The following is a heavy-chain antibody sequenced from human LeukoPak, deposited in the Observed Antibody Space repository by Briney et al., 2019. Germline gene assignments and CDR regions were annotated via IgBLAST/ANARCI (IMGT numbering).Heavy chain of an antibody. CDR3: ARGGGWINDYYYYMDV. D-gene: IGHD2-2*03. V-gene: IGHV4-59*10. CDR1: GGSFSGYY. J-gene: IGHJ6*03. Sequence: PSETLSLTCAVYGGSFSGYYWSWIRQPPGKGLEWIGRIYTNGSTNYNPSLKSRVTMSVDTSKNQFSLKLSSVTAADTAVYYCARGGGWINDYYYYMDVWGKGTTVTVSS. CDR2: IYTNGST.